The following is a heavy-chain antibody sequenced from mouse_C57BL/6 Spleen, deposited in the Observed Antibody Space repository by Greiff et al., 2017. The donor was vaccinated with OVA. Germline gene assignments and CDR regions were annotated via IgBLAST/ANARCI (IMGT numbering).Heavy chain of an antibody. CDR3: ARSSLYYGSSYVRDYAMDY. V-gene: IGHV1-82*01. CDR2: IYPGDGDT. D-gene: IGHD1-1*01. CDR1: GYAFSSSW. J-gene: IGHJ4*01. Sequence: VQLQQSGPELVKPGASVQISCKASGYAFSSSWMNWVKPRPGKGLEWIGRIYPGDGDTNYNGKFKGKATLTADKSSSTAYMQLSSLTSEDSAVYFCARSSLYYGSSYVRDYAMDYWGQGTSVTVSS.